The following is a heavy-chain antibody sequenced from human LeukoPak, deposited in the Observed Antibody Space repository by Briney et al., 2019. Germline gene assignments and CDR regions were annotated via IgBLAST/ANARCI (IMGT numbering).Heavy chain of an antibody. V-gene: IGHV1-3*01. D-gene: IGHD3-10*01. CDR2: INAGNGDT. CDR3: ARFPIYGSGSPTYYFDY. Sequence: ASVKVSCKASGYSFTNYAMHCVRQAPGQRLEWMGWINAGNGDTKYSQNFQGRVTITRDTSASTAYMELSSLRSEDTAVYYCARFPIYGSGSPTYYFDYWGQGTLVTVSS. CDR1: GYSFTNYA. J-gene: IGHJ4*02.